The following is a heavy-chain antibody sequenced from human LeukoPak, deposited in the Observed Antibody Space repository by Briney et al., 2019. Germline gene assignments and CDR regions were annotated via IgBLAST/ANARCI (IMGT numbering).Heavy chain of an antibody. CDR3: ARGGDYSKLPLCFDY. CDR1: GYTFTGYY. V-gene: IGHV1-69*13. CDR2: IIPIFGTA. Sequence: SVKVSCKASGYTFTGYYMHWVRQAPGQGLEWMGGIIPIFGTANYAQKFQGRATITADESTSTAYMELSSLRSEDTAVYYCARGGDYSKLPLCFDYWGQGTLVTVSS. J-gene: IGHJ4*02. D-gene: IGHD4-11*01.